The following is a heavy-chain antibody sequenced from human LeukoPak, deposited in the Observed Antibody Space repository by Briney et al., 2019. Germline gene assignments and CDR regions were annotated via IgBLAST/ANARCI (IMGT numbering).Heavy chain of an antibody. CDR3: ARDFRSLPHAFDI. D-gene: IGHD1-26*01. CDR2: ISYDGSNK. J-gene: IGHJ3*02. V-gene: IGHV3-30*03. Sequence: GGSLRLSCAASGFTFSSYGMHWVRQAPGKGLEWVAVISYDGSNKYYADSVKGRFTISRDNSKNTLYLQMNSLRTEDAAVYYCARDFRSLPHAFDIWGQGTMVTVSS. CDR1: GFTFSSYG.